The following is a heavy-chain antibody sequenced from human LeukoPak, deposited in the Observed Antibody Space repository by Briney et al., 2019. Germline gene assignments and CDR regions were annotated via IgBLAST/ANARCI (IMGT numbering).Heavy chain of an antibody. CDR2: IYHSGCT. J-gene: IGHJ5*02. CDR3: ARAYFSSWYMNWFDP. CDR1: GGSISSYY. D-gene: IGHD6-13*01. V-gene: IGHV4-38-2*02. Sequence: SETLSLTCTVSGGSISSYYWGWIRQPPGKGLEWIGSIYHSGCTYYNPSLKSRVTISVDTSKNQFSLKLSSVTAADTAVYYCARAYFSSWYMNWFDPWGQGTLVTVSS.